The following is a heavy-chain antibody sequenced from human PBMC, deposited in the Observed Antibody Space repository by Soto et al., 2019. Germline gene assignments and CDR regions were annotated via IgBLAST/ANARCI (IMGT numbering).Heavy chain of an antibody. V-gene: IGHV3-11*05. J-gene: IGHJ5*02. CDR2: ISSSSSYT. D-gene: IGHD6-19*01. CDR1: GFTFSDYY. CDR3: ARAKWVAGPFDP. Sequence: GGSLRLSCAASGFTFSDYYMSWIRQAPGKGLEWVSYISSSSSYTNYADSVKGRFTISRDNAKNSLYLQMNSLRAEDTAVYYCARAKWVAGPFDPWGQGTLVTVSS.